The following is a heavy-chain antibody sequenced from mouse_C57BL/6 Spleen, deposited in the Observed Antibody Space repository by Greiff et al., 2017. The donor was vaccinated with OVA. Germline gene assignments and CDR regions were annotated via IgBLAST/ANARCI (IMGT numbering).Heavy chain of an antibody. Sequence: VQLQQSGAELVKPGASVKVSCKASGYTFTSYWMHWVKQRPGQGLEWIGRIHPSDSDTNYNQQFKGKATLTVDKSSSTAYMQLSSLTSEDSAVYDSAIGYSSGYGAMDYWGQGTSVTVSS. D-gene: IGHD3-2*02. CDR3: AIGYSSGYGAMDY. V-gene: IGHV1-74*01. J-gene: IGHJ4*01. CDR1: GYTFTSYW. CDR2: IHPSDSDT.